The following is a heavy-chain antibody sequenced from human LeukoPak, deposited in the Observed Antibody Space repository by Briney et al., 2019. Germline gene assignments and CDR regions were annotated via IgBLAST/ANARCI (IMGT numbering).Heavy chain of an antibody. Sequence: ASVKVSCKASGYTFTGYYMHWVRQAPGQGLEWRGWINPNSGGTNYAQKFQGRVTMTRDTSISTAYMELSRLRSDDTAVYYCARDVAPAVPAAIMGAIRNLEDYWGQGTLVTVSS. CDR3: ARDVAPAVPAAIMGAIRNLEDY. V-gene: IGHV1-2*02. D-gene: IGHD2-2*02. CDR2: INPNSGGT. CDR1: GYTFTGYY. J-gene: IGHJ4*02.